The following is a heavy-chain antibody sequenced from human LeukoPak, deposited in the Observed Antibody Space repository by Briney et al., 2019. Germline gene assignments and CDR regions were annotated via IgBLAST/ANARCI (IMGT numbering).Heavy chain of an antibody. J-gene: IGHJ4*02. Sequence: PSETLSLTCTVSGGSISSYYWSWIRQPPGKGLEWIGYIYYSGSTNYNPSLKSRVTISVDTSKNQFSLKLSSVTAADTAVYYCARSGYSWGPYFDYWGQGTLVTVSS. CDR1: GGSISSYY. CDR3: ARSGYSWGPYFDY. D-gene: IGHD5-18*01. CDR2: IYYSGST. V-gene: IGHV4-59*01.